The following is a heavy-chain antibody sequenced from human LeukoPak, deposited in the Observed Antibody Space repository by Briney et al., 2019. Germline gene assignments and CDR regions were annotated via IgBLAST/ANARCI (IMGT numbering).Heavy chain of an antibody. CDR2: IRSRTYGVTT. J-gene: IGHJ6*04. V-gene: IGHV3-49*04. CDR3: TRADYYGSGSPISSDV. CDR1: GFTFSDYY. D-gene: IGHD3-10*01. Sequence: PGGSLRLSCAASGFTFSDYYMSWVRQAPGKGLEWVGFIRSRTYGVTTEYAASVTGRFTISRDDSKSIAYLQMNSLKTEDTAVYYCTRADYYGSGSPISSDVWGKGTTVTVSS.